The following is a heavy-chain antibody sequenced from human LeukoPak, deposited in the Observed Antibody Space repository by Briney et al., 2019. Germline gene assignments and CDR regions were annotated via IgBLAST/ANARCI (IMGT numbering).Heavy chain of an antibody. D-gene: IGHD1-26*01. CDR2: INHGGST. V-gene: IGHV4-39*07. Sequence: SETLSLTCTVSGGSISSSSYYWGWIRQPPGKGLEWIGEINHGGSTNFNPTLKSRVTTSVDTSKIQFSLKLSSVTAADTAVYYCARGRMGTTVRPGYYYYGMDVWGQGTTVTVSS. J-gene: IGHJ6*02. CDR3: ARGRMGTTVRPGYYYYGMDV. CDR1: GGSISSSSYY.